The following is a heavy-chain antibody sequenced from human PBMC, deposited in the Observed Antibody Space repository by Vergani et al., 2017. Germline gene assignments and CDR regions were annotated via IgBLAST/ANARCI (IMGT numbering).Heavy chain of an antibody. V-gene: IGHV3-30*03. J-gene: IGHJ4*02. CDR1: GFTSSYYG. Sequence: QVHLVESGGGVVQPGRSLRLSCVVSGFTSSYYGMHWVRQAPGKGLEWVAVISYDGTQKYYADSVKGRFTISRDNSKNTLYLQMNSLRAEDTAVYYCARDDSSSWYYFDYWGQGTLVTVSS. D-gene: IGHD6-13*01. CDR3: ARDDSSSWYYFDY. CDR2: ISYDGTQK.